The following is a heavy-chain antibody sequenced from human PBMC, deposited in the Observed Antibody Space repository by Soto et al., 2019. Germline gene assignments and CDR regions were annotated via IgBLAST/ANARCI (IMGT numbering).Heavy chain of an antibody. Sequence: QVQLVQSGAEVKKPGSSGKVSCKASGGTFSSYTISWVRQAPGQGLEWMGRIIPILGIANYAQKFQGRVTIAADKSTSTAYMELSSLRSEDTAVYDCARGRLGGVSVPIDYWGQGTLVTVSS. J-gene: IGHJ4*02. V-gene: IGHV1-69*02. CDR1: GGTFSSYT. CDR3: ARGRLGGVSVPIDY. D-gene: IGHD3-16*02. CDR2: IIPILGIA.